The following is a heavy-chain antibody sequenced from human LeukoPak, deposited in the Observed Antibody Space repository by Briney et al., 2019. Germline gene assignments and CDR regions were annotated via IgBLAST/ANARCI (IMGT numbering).Heavy chain of an antibody. CDR3: ARDGVAGGFDY. Sequence: SETLSLTCTVSGGSIGSYYWNWIRRAPGKGLEWIGYIHYSGSTNHNSSLKSRVTISVDTSKNQYSLKLSSVTAADTAVYHCARDGVAGGFDYWGQGTLVTVSS. CDR2: IHYSGST. D-gene: IGHD6-19*01. J-gene: IGHJ4*02. V-gene: IGHV4-59*01. CDR1: GGSIGSYY.